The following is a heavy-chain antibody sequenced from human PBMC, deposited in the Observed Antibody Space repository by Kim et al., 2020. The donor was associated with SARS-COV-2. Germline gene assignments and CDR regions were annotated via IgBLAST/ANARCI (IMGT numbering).Heavy chain of an antibody. CDR2: IKQDGSEK. CDR1: GFTFSSYW. CDR3: ARDGLEGFLLPGIVVVPAATTDFDY. D-gene: IGHD2-2*01. J-gene: IGHJ4*02. Sequence: GGSLRLSCAASGFTFSSYWMSWVRQAPGKGLEWVANIKQDGSEKYYVDSVKGRFTISRDNAKNSLYLQMNSLRAEDTAVYYCARDGLEGFLLPGIVVVPAATTDFDYWGQGTLVTVSS. V-gene: IGHV3-7*03.